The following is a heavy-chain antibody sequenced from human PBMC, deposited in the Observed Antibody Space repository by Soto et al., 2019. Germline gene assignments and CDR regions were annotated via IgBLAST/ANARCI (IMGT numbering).Heavy chain of an antibody. CDR2: ISYSGST. CDR1: GGSVSSGSYY. Sequence: SETLSLTCTVSGGSVSSGSYYWSWIRQPPGKGLEWIGYISYSGSTNYNPSLKSRVTISVDTSKNQFSLKLSSVTAADTAVYYCARGGIAARPDAFDIWGQGTMVTVSS. V-gene: IGHV4-61*01. J-gene: IGHJ3*02. D-gene: IGHD6-6*01. CDR3: ARGGIAARPDAFDI.